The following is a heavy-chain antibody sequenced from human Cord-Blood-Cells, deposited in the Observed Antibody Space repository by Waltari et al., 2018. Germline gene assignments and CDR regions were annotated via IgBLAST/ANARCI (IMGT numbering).Heavy chain of an antibody. CDR3: ARRKKYYYDSSGYYYFDY. D-gene: IGHD3-22*01. CDR1: GGSISSSSYY. J-gene: IGHJ4*02. V-gene: IGHV4-39*01. Sequence: QLQLQESGPGLVKPSETLSLTCTVSGGSISSSSYYWGWIRQPPGKGLGWIGSIYYSGSTYYNPSLKSRVTISVDTSKNQFSLKLSSVTAADTAVYYCARRKKYYYDSSGYYYFDYWGQGTLVTVSS. CDR2: IYYSGST.